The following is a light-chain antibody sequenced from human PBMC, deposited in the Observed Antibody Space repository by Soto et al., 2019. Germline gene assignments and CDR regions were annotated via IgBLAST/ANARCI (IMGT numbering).Light chain of an antibody. J-gene: IGLJ1*01. V-gene: IGLV2-8*01. CDR3: SSYAGSLYV. CDR1: SSDIGDYNY. Sequence: QSALTQPPCASGSPGQSDTISYTGTSSDIGDYNYVSWYQQHPGKAPKLMIYEVSKRPSGVPDRFSGSKSGNTASLTVSGLQAEDEADYYCSSYAGSLYVFGTGTKVTV. CDR2: EVS.